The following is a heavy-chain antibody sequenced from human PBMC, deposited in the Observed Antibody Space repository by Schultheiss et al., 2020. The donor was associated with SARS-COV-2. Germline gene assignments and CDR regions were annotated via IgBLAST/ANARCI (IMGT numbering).Heavy chain of an antibody. CDR2: IYTSGST. V-gene: IGHV4-59*10. CDR1: GGSFSGYY. D-gene: IGHD1-14*01. CDR3: ATLPTGDYYYYMDV. J-gene: IGHJ6*03. Sequence: SETLSLTCAVYGGSFSGYYWSWIRQPPGKGLEWIGRIYTSGSTNYNPSLKSRVTMSVDTSKNQFSLKLSSVTAADTAVYYCATLPTGDYYYYMDVWGKGTTVTVSS.